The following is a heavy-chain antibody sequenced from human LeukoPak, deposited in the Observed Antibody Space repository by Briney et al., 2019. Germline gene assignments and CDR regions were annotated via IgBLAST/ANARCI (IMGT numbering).Heavy chain of an antibody. V-gene: IGHV1-69*05. CDR3: ATFTYYDILTGYQTFWGFDY. D-gene: IGHD3-9*01. J-gene: IGHJ4*02. CDR1: GGTFSSYA. Sequence: SVKVSCKASGGTFSSYAISWVRQAPGQGLEWMGGIIPIFGTANYAQKFQGRVTITTDESTSTAYMELSSLRSEDTAVYYCATFTYYDILTGYQTFWGFDYWGQGTLVTVSS. CDR2: IIPIFGTA.